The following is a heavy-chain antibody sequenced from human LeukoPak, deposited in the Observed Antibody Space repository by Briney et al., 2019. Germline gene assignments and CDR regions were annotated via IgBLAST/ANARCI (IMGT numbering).Heavy chain of an antibody. CDR2: IASDGSST. D-gene: IGHD1-26*01. CDR1: GFTFSRRT. J-gene: IGHJ4*02. CDR3: ARVAGGSGSGPVDY. V-gene: IGHV3-30*14. Sequence: GGSLRLSCAASGFTFSRRTMHWVRQAPGKGLQWVAVIASDGSSTYYEDSVKGRFTISRDNSKNTLYLQMNSLRAEDTAVYYCARVAGGSGSGPVDYWGQGTLVTVSS.